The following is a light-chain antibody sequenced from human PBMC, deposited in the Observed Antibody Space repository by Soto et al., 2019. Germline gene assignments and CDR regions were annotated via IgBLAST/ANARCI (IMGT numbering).Light chain of an antibody. V-gene: IGKV3-11*01. CDR2: DIS. Sequence: EIVLTQSPATLSLSPGERATLSCRASQSVGSYLAWYQQKPGQSPRLLIYDISNRATGIPARFSGSGSGTDFTLTISSLEPEDFAVYYCQQRHSWPLTFGGGTKVDIK. CDR3: QQRHSWPLT. CDR1: QSVGSY. J-gene: IGKJ4*01.